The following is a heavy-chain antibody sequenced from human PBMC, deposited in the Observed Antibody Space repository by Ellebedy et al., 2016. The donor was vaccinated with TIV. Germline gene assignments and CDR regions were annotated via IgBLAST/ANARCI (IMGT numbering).Heavy chain of an antibody. CDR3: ASCDYGDLRGFDP. D-gene: IGHD4-17*01. V-gene: IGHV1-18*01. J-gene: IGHJ5*02. CDR2: ISANNGKT. Sequence: AASVKVSCKASGYTYPSYGIGWVRQAPGQGLEWMGWISANNGKTEYAQKVKDRVTMTTDTSTNTAYMELRSLRSDDTAVYYCASCDYGDLRGFDPWGQGTLVIVSS. CDR1: GYTYPSYG.